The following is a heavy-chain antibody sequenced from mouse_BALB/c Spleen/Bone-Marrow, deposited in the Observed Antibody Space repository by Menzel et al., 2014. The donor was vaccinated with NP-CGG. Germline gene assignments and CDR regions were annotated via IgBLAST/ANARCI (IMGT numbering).Heavy chain of an antibody. Sequence: EVQGVESGGGLVQPGGSLKLSCAASGFDFSRYWMSWVRQAPGKGLEWIGEINPDSSTINYTPSLKDKFIISRDNAKNTLYLQMSKVRSEDTALYYCAPNWDRGFAYWGQGTLVTVSA. D-gene: IGHD4-1*01. J-gene: IGHJ3*01. CDR2: INPDSSTI. CDR1: GFDFSRYW. CDR3: APNWDRGFAY. V-gene: IGHV4-1*02.